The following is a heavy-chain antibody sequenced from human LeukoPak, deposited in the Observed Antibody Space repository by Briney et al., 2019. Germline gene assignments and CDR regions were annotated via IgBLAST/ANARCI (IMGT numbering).Heavy chain of an antibody. J-gene: IGHJ4*02. CDR2: ISWDGGST. D-gene: IGHD6-13*01. Sequence: GGSLRLSSAASGFAFHYYAMQWARPAPGKGMEWVSLISWDGGSTYYTDSVKGRFTISRDNSKNSLYLQMNSLRAEDTALYYCASSSSSMKNFDYWGQGTLVTVSS. CDR1: GFAFHYYA. V-gene: IGHV3-43D*03. CDR3: ASSSSSMKNFDY.